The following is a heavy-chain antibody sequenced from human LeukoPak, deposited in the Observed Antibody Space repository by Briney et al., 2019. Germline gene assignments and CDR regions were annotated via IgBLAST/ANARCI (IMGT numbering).Heavy chain of an antibody. CDR3: ARPSEYCSSTTCSIDY. Sequence: GGSLRLSCAASGFTFSRYWMHWVRQAPGKGLVWCSRINSDGSSTNYADSMKGRFTISRDNAKNTLFLQMDSLRAEDTAVYYCARPSEYCSSTTCSIDYWGQGTLVTASS. J-gene: IGHJ4*02. V-gene: IGHV3-74*01. CDR2: INSDGSST. CDR1: GFTFSRYW. D-gene: IGHD2-2*01.